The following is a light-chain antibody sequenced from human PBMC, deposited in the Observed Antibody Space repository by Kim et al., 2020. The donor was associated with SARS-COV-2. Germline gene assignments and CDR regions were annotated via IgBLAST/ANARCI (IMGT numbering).Light chain of an antibody. Sequence: DIVMTQSPDSLAVSLGERATINCKSSQSVLYSSNNNNYLAWYQQKPGQPPKLLMYWASTRESGVPDRFSGSGSGTDFTLTISSLQAEDVAVYYCQQYYSTPITFGQGTRLESK. J-gene: IGKJ5*01. CDR1: QSVLYSSNNNNY. CDR3: QQYYSTPIT. CDR2: WAS. V-gene: IGKV4-1*01.